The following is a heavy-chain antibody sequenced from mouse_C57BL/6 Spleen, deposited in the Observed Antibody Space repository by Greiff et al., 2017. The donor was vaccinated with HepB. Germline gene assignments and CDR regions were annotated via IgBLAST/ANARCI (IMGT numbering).Heavy chain of an antibody. J-gene: IGHJ2*01. CDR2: ISDGGSYT. CDR1: GFTFSSYA. Sequence: EVHLVESGGGLVKPGGSLKLSCAASGFTFSSYAMSWVRQTPEKRLEWVATISDGGSYTYYPDNVKGRFTISRDNAKNNLYLQMSHLKSEDTAMYYCAREATTDYWGQGTTLTVSS. D-gene: IGHD1-1*01. CDR3: AREATTDY. V-gene: IGHV5-4*01.